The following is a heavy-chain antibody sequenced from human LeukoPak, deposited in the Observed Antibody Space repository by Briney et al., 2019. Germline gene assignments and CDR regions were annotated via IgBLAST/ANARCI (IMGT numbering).Heavy chain of an antibody. D-gene: IGHD2-15*01. V-gene: IGHV1-69-2*01. J-gene: IGHJ6*02. CDR3: ARGPLSGGGSSYGMDV. Sequence: ASVKISCKVSGYTFTDYYMHWVQQPPGKGLEWMGLVDPEDGETIYADKFQGIVTITADTSTDTAYMELGSLSSVTAADTAVYYCARGPLSGGGSSYGMDVWGQGTTVTVSS. CDR2: VDPEDGET. CDR1: GYTFTDYY.